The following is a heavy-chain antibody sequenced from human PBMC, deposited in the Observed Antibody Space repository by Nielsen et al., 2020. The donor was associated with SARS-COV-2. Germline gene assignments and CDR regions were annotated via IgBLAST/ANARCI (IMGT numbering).Heavy chain of an antibody. D-gene: IGHD1-26*01. J-gene: IGHJ4*02. Sequence: ASVKVSRKASGYTFTGYYMHWVRQAPGQGLEWMGIINPSGGSTSYAQKFQGRVTMTRDTSTSTVYMELSSLRSEDTAVYYCARDLSEAGYSGSYIDYWGQGTLVTVSS. CDR2: INPSGGST. V-gene: IGHV1-46*01. CDR1: GYTFTGYY. CDR3: ARDLSEAGYSGSYIDY.